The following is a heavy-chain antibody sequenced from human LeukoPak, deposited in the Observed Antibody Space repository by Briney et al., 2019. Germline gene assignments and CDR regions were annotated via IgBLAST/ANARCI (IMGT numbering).Heavy chain of an antibody. J-gene: IGHJ2*01. Sequence: GSLRLSCTVSGFTLSSYEMTWFRQAPGKGLEWIGEINHSGSTNYNPSLKSRVTISVDTSKNQFSLKLSSVTAADTAVYYCARYTRTPSYWYFDLWGRGTLVTVSS. CDR2: INHSGST. CDR3: ARYTRTPSYWYFDL. CDR1: GFTLSSYE. D-gene: IGHD1-14*01. V-gene: IGHV4-34*01.